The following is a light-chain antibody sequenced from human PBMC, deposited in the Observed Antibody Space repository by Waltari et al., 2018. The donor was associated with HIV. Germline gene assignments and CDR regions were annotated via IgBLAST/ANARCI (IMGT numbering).Light chain of an antibody. V-gene: IGKV3-15*01. Sequence: VITQSPATLSVSPGARATLYCRACQNVRDHLAWYQQIPGQPPRLLIYGAATRATDIPARFSGSGSGTEFTLTISSLHSEDVAVYHGQQYNNWPRTFGQGTKLETK. J-gene: IGKJ2*01. CDR2: GAA. CDR1: QNVRDH. CDR3: QQYNNWPRT.